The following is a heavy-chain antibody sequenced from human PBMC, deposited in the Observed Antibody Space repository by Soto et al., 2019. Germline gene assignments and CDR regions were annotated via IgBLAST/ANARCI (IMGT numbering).Heavy chain of an antibody. CDR2: IYYSGST. D-gene: IGHD3-3*01. Sequence: SETLSLTCTVSGGSISSYYWSWIRQPPGKGLEWIGYIYYSGSTNYNPSLKSRVTTSVDTSKNQFSLKLSSVTAADTAVYCCARDQYYDFWSGYYTGAFDIWGQGTMVTVSS. CDR3: ARDQYYDFWSGYYTGAFDI. V-gene: IGHV4-59*01. J-gene: IGHJ3*02. CDR1: GGSISSYY.